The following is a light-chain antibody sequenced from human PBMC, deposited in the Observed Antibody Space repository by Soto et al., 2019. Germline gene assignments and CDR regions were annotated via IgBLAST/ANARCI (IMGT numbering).Light chain of an antibody. CDR3: AAWDDHLV. V-gene: IGLV1-47*01. CDR1: TSNIGRDY. Sequence: QSVLNQPPSASATPGQRVTISCSGTTSNIGRDYVYWYQQLPGTAPKLLIYKNNQRPSGVPDRFSGSKSGTSASLAISGLRSEDEGDYYCAAWDDHLVFGGGTKLTVL. CDR2: KNN. J-gene: IGLJ3*02.